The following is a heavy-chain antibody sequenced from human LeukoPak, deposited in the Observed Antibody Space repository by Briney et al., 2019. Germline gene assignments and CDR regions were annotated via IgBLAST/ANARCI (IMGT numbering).Heavy chain of an antibody. D-gene: IGHD2-2*01. CDR3: ARVGYCSSTNCSDAFDI. V-gene: IGHV5-51*01. CDR1: GYTFTIYW. J-gene: IGHJ3*02. Sequence: GESLKISCKGSGYTFTIYWIGWVRPMPGKGLEWMGIIYPGDSDTRYSPSFQDHVTISADKSITTAYLQWSSLKASDTAMYYCARVGYCSSTNCSDAFDIWGQGTMVTVSS. CDR2: IYPGDSDT.